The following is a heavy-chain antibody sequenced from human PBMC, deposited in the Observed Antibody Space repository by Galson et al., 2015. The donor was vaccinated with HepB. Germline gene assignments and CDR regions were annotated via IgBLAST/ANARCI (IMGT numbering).Heavy chain of an antibody. V-gene: IGHV1-69*13. Sequence: SVKVSCKASGGTFSSYAISWVRQAPGQGLEWMGGIIPIFGTANYAQKFQGRVTITADESTSTAYMELSSLRSEDTAVYYCASEGDIVVVVAATPPGAFDIWGQGTMVTVSS. CDR2: IIPIFGTA. J-gene: IGHJ3*02. CDR1: GGTFSSYA. D-gene: IGHD2-15*01. CDR3: ASEGDIVVVVAATPPGAFDI.